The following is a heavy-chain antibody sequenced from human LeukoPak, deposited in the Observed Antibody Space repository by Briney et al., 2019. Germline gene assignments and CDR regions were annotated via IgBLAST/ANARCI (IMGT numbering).Heavy chain of an antibody. J-gene: IGHJ3*02. D-gene: IGHD3-9*01. CDR1: GFTFSSYG. Sequence: GGSLRLSCAASGFTFSSYGMHWVRQAPGKGLEWVAVISYDESFKYYSDSVKGRFTISRDNSKNTLYLQMNSLRVEDTAVYYCAKAGFYDILTDGLDIWGQGTMVIVSS. V-gene: IGHV3-30*18. CDR2: ISYDESFK. CDR3: AKAGFYDILTDGLDI.